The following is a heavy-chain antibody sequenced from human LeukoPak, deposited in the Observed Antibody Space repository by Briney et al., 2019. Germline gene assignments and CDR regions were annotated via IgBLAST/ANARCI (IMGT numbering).Heavy chain of an antibody. D-gene: IGHD6-19*01. J-gene: IGHJ4*02. Sequence: GGSLRLSCAASGFTFSTYAITWVRQGPGRGLEWVSAIRPDGDRTYYANSVRGRFTISRDNSKDTVYLQINGLRVEDTAVYYCAREQSGTRGWYTVDYWGQGTLVTVSS. CDR2: IRPDGDRT. CDR3: AREQSGTRGWYTVDY. V-gene: IGHV3-23*01. CDR1: GFTFSTYA.